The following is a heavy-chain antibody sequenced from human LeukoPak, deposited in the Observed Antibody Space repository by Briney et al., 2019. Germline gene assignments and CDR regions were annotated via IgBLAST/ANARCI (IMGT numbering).Heavy chain of an antibody. CDR3: ARRGDSSGYANADDAFDI. Sequence: SETLSLTCTVSGGSITSSIYYWGWIRQPPGKGLQWIGPIYYSGSTYYNPSLKTRVTISVDTSKTQFSLKLSSVTAADTAVYYCARRGDSSGYANADDAFDIWGQGTMVTVSS. CDR2: IYYSGST. D-gene: IGHD3-22*01. J-gene: IGHJ3*02. V-gene: IGHV4-39*01. CDR1: GGSITSSIYY.